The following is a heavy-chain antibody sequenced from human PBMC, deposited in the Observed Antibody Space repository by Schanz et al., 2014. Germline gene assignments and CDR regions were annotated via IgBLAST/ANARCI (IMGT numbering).Heavy chain of an antibody. Sequence: EVQLVESGGGLVQPGGSLRLSCAASGFTFSDSWMHWVRQAPGKGLVWVSRTSNDGSFTTFADSVKGRFTISRDNAKNTLYLQMNSLRAEDTAVYFCASLIGTTSAHFYGMDVWGQGTTVTVSS. J-gene: IGHJ6*02. D-gene: IGHD1-7*01. CDR2: TSNDGSFT. CDR3: ASLIGTTSAHFYGMDV. CDR1: GFTFSDSW. V-gene: IGHV3-74*01.